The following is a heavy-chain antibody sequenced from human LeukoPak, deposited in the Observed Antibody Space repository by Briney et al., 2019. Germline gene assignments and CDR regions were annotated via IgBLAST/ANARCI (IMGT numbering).Heavy chain of an antibody. CDR2: ISGSGGST. D-gene: IGHD3-22*01. V-gene: IGHV3-23*01. CDR1: GFTFSSYA. CDR3: AKKEDYYDSSGYYYSSLDY. Sequence: GGSLRLSCAASGFTFSSYAMSWVRQAPGKGLEWVSAISGSGGSTYYADSVKGRFTISRDNSKNTLYLQMNSLRAEDTAVYYCAKKEDYYDSSGYYYSSLDYWGQGTLVTVSS. J-gene: IGHJ4*02.